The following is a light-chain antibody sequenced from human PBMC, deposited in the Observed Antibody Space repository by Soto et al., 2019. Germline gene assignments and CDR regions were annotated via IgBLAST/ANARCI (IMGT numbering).Light chain of an antibody. Sequence: QSVLTQPPSVSGAPGQRVTISCTGSSSNIGAGYDVHWYQQLPGTAPKLLIYGNSNRPSGVPDRFSGSKSGTSASLAITGLQAEDEAEYYCQSYDSGLSGVVFGGGTKVTVL. CDR3: QSYDSGLSGVV. V-gene: IGLV1-40*01. J-gene: IGLJ2*01. CDR1: SSNIGAGYD. CDR2: GNS.